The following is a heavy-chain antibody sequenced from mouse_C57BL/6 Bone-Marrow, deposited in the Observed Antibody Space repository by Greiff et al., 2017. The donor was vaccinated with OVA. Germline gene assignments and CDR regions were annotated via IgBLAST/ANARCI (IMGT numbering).Heavy chain of an antibody. V-gene: IGHV5-9*01. J-gene: IGHJ1*03. CDR2: ISGGGGNT. CDR1: GFTFSSYT. D-gene: IGHD1-1*01. Sequence: EVKLVESGGGLVKPGGSLKLSCAASGFTFSSYTMSWVRQTPEKRLEWVATISGGGGNTYYPDSVKGRFTLSRDNAKNTLYLQMSSRRSEDTALYYCARHEAYGSSYGYFDVWGTGTTVTVSS. CDR3: ARHEAYGSSYGYFDV.